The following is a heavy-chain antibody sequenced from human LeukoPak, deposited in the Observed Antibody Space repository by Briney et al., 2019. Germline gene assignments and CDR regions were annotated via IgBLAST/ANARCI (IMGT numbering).Heavy chain of an antibody. Sequence: ASVKVSCKASGGTFSSYAISWVRQAPGQGLEWMGWINPNSGGTKYAQRFQGRVTMTRDTSFSTVYIEVSRLTSDDTAVYYCASALYSNSGFDYWGQGTLVTVSS. CDR2: INPNSGGT. J-gene: IGHJ4*02. CDR1: GGTFSSYA. V-gene: IGHV1-2*02. CDR3: ASALYSNSGFDY. D-gene: IGHD6-6*01.